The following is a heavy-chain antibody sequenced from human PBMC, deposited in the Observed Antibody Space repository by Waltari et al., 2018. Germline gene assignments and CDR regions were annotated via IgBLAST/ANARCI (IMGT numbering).Heavy chain of an antibody. Sequence: QVQLQESGPGLVKPSETLSLTCAVSGYSISSGYYWGWIRQPPGKGLEWIGSIYHSGSTYYNPSLKSRVTISVDTSKNQFSLKLSSVTAADTAVYYCARHGGYPPYYFDYWGQGTLVTVSS. D-gene: IGHD3-16*02. J-gene: IGHJ4*02. V-gene: IGHV4-38-2*01. CDR1: GYSISSGYY. CDR3: ARHGGYPPYYFDY. CDR2: IYHSGST.